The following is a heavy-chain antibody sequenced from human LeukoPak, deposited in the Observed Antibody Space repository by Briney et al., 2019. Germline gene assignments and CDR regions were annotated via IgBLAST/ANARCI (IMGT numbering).Heavy chain of an antibody. D-gene: IGHD1-26*01. V-gene: IGHV1-46*01. CDR3: ARDNSVGDYAWWFDP. J-gene: IGHJ5*02. Sequence: ASVKVSCKASGYTFTSYYMHWVRQAPGQGLEWMGLINPSGGTTRYAQKFQGRVTMTRDLSTSTAYMELSSLRSDDTAVYFCARDNSVGDYAWWFDPWGQGTLVTVSS. CDR1: GYTFTSYY. CDR2: INPSGGTT.